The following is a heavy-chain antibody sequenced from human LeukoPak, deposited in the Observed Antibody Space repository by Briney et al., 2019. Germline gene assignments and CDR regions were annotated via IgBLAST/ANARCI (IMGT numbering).Heavy chain of an antibody. CDR1: GFTFSSYG. CDR3: AKDKRYSSSGVDY. Sequence: PGGSLRLSCAASGFTFSSYGMHWVRQAPGKGLEWVAVIWYDGSNKYYADSVKGRFTISRDNSKNTLYLQMNSLRAEDTAVYYCAKDKRYSSSGVDYWGQGTLVTVSS. CDR2: IWYDGSNK. V-gene: IGHV3-30*02. J-gene: IGHJ4*02. D-gene: IGHD6-6*01.